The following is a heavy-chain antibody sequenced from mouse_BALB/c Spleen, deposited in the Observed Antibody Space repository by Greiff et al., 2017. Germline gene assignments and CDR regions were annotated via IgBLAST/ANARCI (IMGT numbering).Heavy chain of an antibody. Sequence: QVQLKESGPGLVAPSQSLSITCTVSGFSLTSYGVHWVRQPPGKGLEWLGVIWAGGSTNYNSALMSRLSISKDNSKSQVFLKMNSLQTDDTAMYYCATPHYYGYGFAYWGQGTLVTVSA. CDR2: IWAGGST. V-gene: IGHV2-9*02. CDR1: GFSLTSYG. D-gene: IGHD1-2*01. J-gene: IGHJ3*01. CDR3: ATPHYYGYGFAY.